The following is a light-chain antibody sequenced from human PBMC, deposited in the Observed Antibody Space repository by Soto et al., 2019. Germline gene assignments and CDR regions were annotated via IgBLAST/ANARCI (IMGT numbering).Light chain of an antibody. Sequence: DIQMTQSPSSLSASVGDRVTITCRASQSISSWVAWYQQKPGNAPNLLIYKASTLESGVPSRFSGSGSGTEFTLTISSLQPDDSATYYCQQYNSFWYSFGQGTKLEIK. J-gene: IGKJ2*01. CDR2: KAS. CDR1: QSISSW. V-gene: IGKV1-5*03. CDR3: QQYNSFWYS.